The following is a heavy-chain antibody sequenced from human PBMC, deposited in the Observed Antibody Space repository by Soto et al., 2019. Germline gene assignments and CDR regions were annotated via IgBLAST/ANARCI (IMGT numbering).Heavy chain of an antibody. CDR2: ISGSGGST. D-gene: IGHD3-22*01. Sequence: PGGSLRLSCAASGFTFSSYAMSWVRQAPGKGLEWVSAISGSGGSTYYADSVKGRFTISRDNSKNTLYLQMNSLRAEDTAVYYCATLIRYPGSGYSAVGMDVWGQGTTVTVSS. J-gene: IGHJ6*02. V-gene: IGHV3-23*01. CDR3: ATLIRYPGSGYSAVGMDV. CDR1: GFTFSSYA.